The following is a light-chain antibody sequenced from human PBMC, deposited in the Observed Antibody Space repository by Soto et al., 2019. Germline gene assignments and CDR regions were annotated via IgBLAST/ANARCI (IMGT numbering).Light chain of an antibody. V-gene: IGKV3D-20*02. CDR3: QQRSNWPLIT. J-gene: IGKJ5*01. Sequence: EVVLTQSPGTLSLSPGEGATLSCRASQTVTRNYLAWHQQKPGQTPRLLVYGASSRATGIPARFSGSGSGTDFTLTISSLEPEDFAVYYCQQRSNWPLITFGQGTRLEIK. CDR1: QTVTRNY. CDR2: GAS.